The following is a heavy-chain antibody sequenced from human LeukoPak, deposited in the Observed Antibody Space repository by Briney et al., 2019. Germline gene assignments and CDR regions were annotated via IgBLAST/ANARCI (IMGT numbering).Heavy chain of an antibody. J-gene: IGHJ4*02. CDR3: AREGDGYNYGFDY. D-gene: IGHD5-24*01. CDR2: INTNTGNP. CDR1: GYTFTTYG. V-gene: IGHV7-4-1*02. Sequence: ASVKVSCKASGYTFTTYGINWARQAPGQGLEWMGWINTNTGNPTYAQGFTGRFVFSLDTSVSKAYLQISSLKAEDTAVYYCAREGDGYNYGFDYWGQGTLVTVSS.